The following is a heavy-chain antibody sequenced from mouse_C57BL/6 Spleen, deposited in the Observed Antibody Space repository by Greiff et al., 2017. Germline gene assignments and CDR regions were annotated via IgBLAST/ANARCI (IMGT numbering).Heavy chain of an antibody. CDR2: IRSKSSNYAT. CDR3: VRETPSGNYEGYYAMDY. Sequence: EVMLVESGGGLVQPKGSLKLSCAASGFTFNTYAMHWVRQAPGKGLEWVARIRSKSSNYATYYADSVKDRFTISRDDSQSMLYLQMNNLKTEDTAMYYCVRETPSGNYEGYYAMDYWGQGTSVTVSS. J-gene: IGHJ4*01. CDR1: GFTFNTYA. V-gene: IGHV10-3*01. D-gene: IGHD2-1*01.